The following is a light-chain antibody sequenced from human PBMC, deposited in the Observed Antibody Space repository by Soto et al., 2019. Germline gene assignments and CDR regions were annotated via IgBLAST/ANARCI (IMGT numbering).Light chain of an antibody. CDR3: QSYDRSLSPSV. CDR2: SDN. CDR1: SSNIGASYD. V-gene: IGLV1-40*01. J-gene: IGLJ2*01. Sequence: QTVLTQPPSVSGSPGQRVTIYCTGSSSNIGASYDVHWYQQLPGTAPKLIIYSDNNRPTGVPDRFSGSKSGTSASLAITWLQAEDGADYYCQSYDRSLSPSVFGGGTKLTVL.